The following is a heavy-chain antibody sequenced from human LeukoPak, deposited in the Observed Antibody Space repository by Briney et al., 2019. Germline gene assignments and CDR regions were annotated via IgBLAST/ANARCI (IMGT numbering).Heavy chain of an antibody. D-gene: IGHD5-12*01. CDR3: ARDTYSGYDYPSPLEY. J-gene: IGHJ4*02. Sequence: ASVKVSCKVSGYTLTELSMHWVRQAPGKGLEWMGGFDPEDGETIYAQKFQGRVTMTEDTSTDTAYMELSSLRSEDTAVYYCARDTYSGYDYPSPLEYWGQGTLVTVSS. V-gene: IGHV1-24*01. CDR1: GYTLTELS. CDR2: FDPEDGET.